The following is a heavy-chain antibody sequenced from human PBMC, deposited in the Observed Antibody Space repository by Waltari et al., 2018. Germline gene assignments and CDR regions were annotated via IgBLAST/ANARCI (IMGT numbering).Heavy chain of an antibody. CDR3: ARIVDTAMVYYFDY. D-gene: IGHD5-18*01. CDR2: IYYSGST. Sequence: QLQLQESGPGLVKPSEPLSLTCTVSGASLSTSRYYWGWTRQPPGEGLEWIGSIYYSGSTYYNPSLKSRVTISVDTSKNQFSLKLSSVTAADTAVYFCARIVDTAMVYYFDYWGQGTLVTVSS. CDR1: GASLSTSRYY. J-gene: IGHJ4*02. V-gene: IGHV4-39*01.